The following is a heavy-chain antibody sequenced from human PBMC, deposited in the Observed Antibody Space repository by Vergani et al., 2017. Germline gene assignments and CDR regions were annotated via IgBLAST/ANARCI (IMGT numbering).Heavy chain of an antibody. Sequence: QVQLQESGPGLVKPSQTLSLTCTVSGGFINSHNYYWSWIRQPAGKGLEWIGRIHTSGSTNYNPSLKSRVTMSEDTSKNQFSLNLTYVTAADTAVYFCARGSCLGGSCYKPLFDYRGQGILVTVSS. V-gene: IGHV4-61*02. CDR2: IHTSGST. CDR3: ARGSCLGGSCYKPLFDY. CDR1: GGFINSHNYY. D-gene: IGHD2-15*01. J-gene: IGHJ4*02.